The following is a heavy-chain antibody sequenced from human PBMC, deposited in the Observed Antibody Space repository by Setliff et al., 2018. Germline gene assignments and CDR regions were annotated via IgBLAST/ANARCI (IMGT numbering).Heavy chain of an antibody. J-gene: IGHJ4*02. CDR1: GGSISSYY. CDR2: IYIGGSA. Sequence: SETLSLTCTVSGGSISSYYWSWIRQPAGKGLEWIGHIYIGGSANYNPPLKSRVTKSIDTSKNQVSLKLNSVTATDTAVYYCARDLGHGGDSDYWGQGILVTVSS. D-gene: IGHD2-21*02. CDR3: ARDLGHGGDSDY. V-gene: IGHV4-4*07.